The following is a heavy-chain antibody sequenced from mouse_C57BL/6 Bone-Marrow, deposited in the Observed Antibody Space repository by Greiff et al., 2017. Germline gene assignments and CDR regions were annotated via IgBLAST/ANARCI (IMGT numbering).Heavy chain of an antibody. CDR2: IYPRSGTT. D-gene: IGHD1-1*01. V-gene: IGHV1-81*01. J-gene: IGHJ2*01. Sequence: QVQLQQSGAELARPGASVKLSCKASGYTFTSYGISWVKQRTGQGLEWIGEIYPRSGTTYYNEKFKGKATLTADKSSSTAYMGLLSLTSEDYAVYFCARYDYYGSSYEFDFWGKGTTLTVSS. CDR1: GYTFTSYG. CDR3: ARYDYYGSSYEFDF.